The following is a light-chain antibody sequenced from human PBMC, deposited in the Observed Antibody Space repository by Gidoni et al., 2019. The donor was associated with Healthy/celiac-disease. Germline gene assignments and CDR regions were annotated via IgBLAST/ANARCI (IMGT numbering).Light chain of an antibody. CDR1: SSDVGGYNY. J-gene: IGLJ1*01. Sequence: QSALTQPRSVSGSPGQSVTISCTGTSSDVGGYNYVSWYQQHPGKAPKLMIYDVSKRPSGVPDRFSGSKSGNTASLTISGLQAEDEADYYGCSYAGSYTSVFGTGTKVTVL. V-gene: IGLV2-11*01. CDR2: DVS. CDR3: CSYAGSYTSV.